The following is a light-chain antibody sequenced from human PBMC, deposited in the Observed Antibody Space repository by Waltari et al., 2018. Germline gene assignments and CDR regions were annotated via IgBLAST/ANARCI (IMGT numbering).Light chain of an antibody. J-gene: IGKJ2*01. CDR1: QSVSSY. CDR3: QQRSNWRSNT. CDR2: DAS. V-gene: IGKV3-11*01. Sequence: EIVLTQSPATLSLSPGERATLSCRASQSVSSYLAWYQQKPGQAPRLLIYDASNRATGIPARFSGSGSGTDFTLTMSSLEPEDFAVYYCQQRSNWRSNTFGQGTKLEIK.